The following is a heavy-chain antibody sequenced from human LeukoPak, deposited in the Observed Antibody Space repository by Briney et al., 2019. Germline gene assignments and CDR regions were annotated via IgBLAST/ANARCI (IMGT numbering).Heavy chain of an antibody. CDR3: AKDHYDTGGTYSFDP. J-gene: IGHJ5*02. CDR1: GFTFSSYG. D-gene: IGHD2-8*02. CDR2: ISFDGSNK. Sequence: PGGSLRLPCAASGFTFSSYGMHWVRQAPGKGLEWVAVISFDGSNKYYADSVKGRFTISRDNSKNRLYLQMNSLRAEDTAVYYCAKDHYDTGGTYSFDPWGQGTLVTVSS. V-gene: IGHV3-30*18.